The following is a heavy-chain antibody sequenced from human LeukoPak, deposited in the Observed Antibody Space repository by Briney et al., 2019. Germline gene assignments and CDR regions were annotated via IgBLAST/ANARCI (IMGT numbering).Heavy chain of an antibody. CDR2: ISCSGSTK. Sequence: GGSLRLSCAASGFTFSSYSVHWVRQAPGKGLEWVSYISCSGSTKYYADSVKCRITISSDNAKNSLYLQMNSLRDEDTAVYYCAVEGYCSGGSCYTNWFDPWGQGTLVTVSS. CDR1: GFTFSSYS. D-gene: IGHD2-15*01. J-gene: IGHJ5*02. CDR3: AVEGYCSGGSCYTNWFDP. V-gene: IGHV3-48*02.